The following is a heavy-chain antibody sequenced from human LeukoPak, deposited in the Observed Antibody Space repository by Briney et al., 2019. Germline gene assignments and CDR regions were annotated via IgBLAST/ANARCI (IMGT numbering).Heavy chain of an antibody. Sequence: GGSLRLSCAASGFTFSSYAMNWVRQAPGKGLEWVSYISSSGSTIYYAGSVKGRFTISRDNAKNSLYLQMNSLRAEDTAVYYCARLGYCSGGSCYLWYHYYMDVWGKGTTVTVSS. CDR3: ARLGYCSGGSCYLWYHYYMDV. J-gene: IGHJ6*03. V-gene: IGHV3-48*04. CDR2: ISSSGSTI. D-gene: IGHD2-15*01. CDR1: GFTFSSYA.